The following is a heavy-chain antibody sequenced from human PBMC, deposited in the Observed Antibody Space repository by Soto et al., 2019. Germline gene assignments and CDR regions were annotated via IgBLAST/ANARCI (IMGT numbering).Heavy chain of an antibody. D-gene: IGHD3-10*01. CDR2: ISPYKGIT. V-gene: IGHV1-18*01. CDR1: GYTFSSIG. CDR3: VRDLGASGSYYTDF. J-gene: IGHJ4*02. Sequence: QVQLVQSGAEVKKPGASVKVSCKAFGYTFSSIGITWVRQAPGQGLEWMGWISPYKGITHYAQRLQGRVTMTTDTSTSTAYMELRSLRSDDTAVYFCVRDLGASGSYYTDFWGQGTLVTVSS.